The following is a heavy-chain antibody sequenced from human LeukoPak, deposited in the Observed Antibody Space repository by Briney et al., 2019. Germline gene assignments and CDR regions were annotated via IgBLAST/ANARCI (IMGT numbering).Heavy chain of an antibody. J-gene: IGHJ4*02. D-gene: IGHD2/OR15-2a*01. V-gene: IGHV3-23*01. Sequence: GGSLRLSCAASGFAFSSYGMSWVRQAPGKGLEWVATIGEGGGSTYYADSVKGRFTISRDNSKNTLYLQMNSLRAEDTALYFCARGAFYDYWGQGTLVTVSS. CDR1: GFAFSSYG. CDR2: IGEGGGST. CDR3: ARGAFYDY.